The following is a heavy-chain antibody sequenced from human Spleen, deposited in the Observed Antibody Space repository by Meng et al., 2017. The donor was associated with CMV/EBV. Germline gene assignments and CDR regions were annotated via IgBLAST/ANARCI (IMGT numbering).Heavy chain of an antibody. J-gene: IGHJ2*01. CDR1: GGSMTSNSHY. D-gene: IGHD6-6*01. CDR3: ARVRVAARPIWYFDL. V-gene: IGHV4-39*07. CDR2: INHSGST. Sequence: SETLSLTCTVSGGSMTSNSHYWSWIRQPPGKGLEWIGEINHSGSTNYNPSLKSRVTISVDTSKNQFSLKLSSVTAADTAVYYCARVRVAARPIWYFDLWGRGTLVTVSS.